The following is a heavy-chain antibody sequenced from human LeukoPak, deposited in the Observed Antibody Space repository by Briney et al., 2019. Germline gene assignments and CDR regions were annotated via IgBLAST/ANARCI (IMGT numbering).Heavy chain of an antibody. V-gene: IGHV3-21*04. CDR3: AKAPVTTCRGAYCYPFDY. Sequence: GGSLRLSCAASGFTFSTYSMNWVRQAPGKGLEWVSSISSSSSYIYYADSVKGRFTISRDSSKNTLFLQMNRLRPEDAAVYYCAKAPVTTCRGAYCYPFDYWGQGTLVTVSS. CDR1: GFTFSTYS. J-gene: IGHJ4*02. CDR2: ISSSSSYI. D-gene: IGHD2-21*01.